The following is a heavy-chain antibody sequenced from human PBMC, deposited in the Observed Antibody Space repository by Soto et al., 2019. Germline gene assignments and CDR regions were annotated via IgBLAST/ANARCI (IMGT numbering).Heavy chain of an antibody. CDR1: GYIFSNDG. V-gene: IGHV1-18*01. CDR3: ARVVPGAEAWFGP. D-gene: IGHD2-2*01. CDR2: ISLYSDGT. Sequence: GASVKVSCKTSGYIFSNDGITWVRQAPGQPLEWLGWISLYSDGTNYAQKFQGRVSMTTDTSTTTAYMELRSLRSDDTAVYYCARVVPGAEAWFGPWGQGTLVTVSS. J-gene: IGHJ5*02.